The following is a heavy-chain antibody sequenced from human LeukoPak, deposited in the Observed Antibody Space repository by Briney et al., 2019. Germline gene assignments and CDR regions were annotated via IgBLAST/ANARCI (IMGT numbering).Heavy chain of an antibody. Sequence: GGSLRLSCAASGFTFSSYWMSWVRQAPGKGLEWVANIKQDGSEKYYVDSVKGRFTISRDNAKNSLYLQMNSLRAEDTAAYYCARVVGGSLLTTIYYYYYLDVWGKGTTVTISS. CDR3: ARVVGGSLLTTIYYYYYLDV. CDR1: GFTFSSYW. J-gene: IGHJ6*03. D-gene: IGHD2-15*01. V-gene: IGHV3-7*01. CDR2: IKQDGSEK.